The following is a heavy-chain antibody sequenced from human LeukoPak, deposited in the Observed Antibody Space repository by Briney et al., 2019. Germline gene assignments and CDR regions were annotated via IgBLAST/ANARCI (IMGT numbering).Heavy chain of an antibody. J-gene: IGHJ5*02. V-gene: IGHV1-2*02. CDR3: ARSMGDWFDP. CDR1: GYTFTDYY. D-gene: IGHD5-24*01. CDR2: INPNSGGT. Sequence: GASVKVSCKASGYTFTDYYMHWVRQAPGQGLEWMGWINPNSGGTHYAQNFQGRITITTGTSITTAYMELSSLTSDDTAVYYCARSMGDWFDPWGQGSLVTVSS.